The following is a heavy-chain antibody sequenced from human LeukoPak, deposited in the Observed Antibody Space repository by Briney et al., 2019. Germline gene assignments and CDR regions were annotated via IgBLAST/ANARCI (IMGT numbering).Heavy chain of an antibody. V-gene: IGHV3-48*01. Sequence: PGGSPRLSCAASGFTFSSYSMNWVRQAPGKGLEWISYISNTISITYYADSVKGRFTISRDNAKNSLYLQMNSLRAEDTAVYYCARGPTHIPATWGQGTLVTVSP. J-gene: IGHJ4*02. CDR2: ISNTISIT. D-gene: IGHD2-2*01. CDR1: GFTFSSYS. CDR3: ARGPTHIPAT.